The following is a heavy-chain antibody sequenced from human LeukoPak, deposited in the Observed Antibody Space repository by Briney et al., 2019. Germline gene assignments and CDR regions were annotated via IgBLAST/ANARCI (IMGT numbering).Heavy chain of an antibody. J-gene: IGHJ4*02. CDR2: IYTSATT. Sequence: PSETLSLTCTVSGGSISSGSYYWSWIRQPAGKGLEWIGLIYTSATTKSNPSLMSRVTMSLDTSKNQFSLKLYSVTAADTAVYYCARDSYSYPTNWGQGTLVTVSS. CDR3: ARDSYSYPTN. CDR1: GGSISSGSYY. D-gene: IGHD5-18*01. V-gene: IGHV4-61*02.